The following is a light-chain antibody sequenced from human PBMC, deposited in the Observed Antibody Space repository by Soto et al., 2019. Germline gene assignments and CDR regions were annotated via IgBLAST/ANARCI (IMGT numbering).Light chain of an antibody. CDR1: QSVSSSY. V-gene: IGKV3-20*01. J-gene: IGKJ1*01. CDR3: QQYGSSPWT. CDR2: GAS. Sequence: EIVLTQSPGTLSSSPGERATLSCRARQSVSSSYLAWYQQKPGQAPRLLIYGASTRATGIPDRLSGSGSGTDFTLTISRLEPEDFAVYYCQQYGSSPWTFGQGTKVDIK.